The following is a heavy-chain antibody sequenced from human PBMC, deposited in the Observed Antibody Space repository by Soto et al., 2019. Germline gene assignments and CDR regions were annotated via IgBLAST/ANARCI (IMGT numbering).Heavy chain of an antibody. J-gene: IGHJ6*02. CDR2: IIPIFGTA. CDR3: ERDFREQWLVRYSYYGMDV. Sequence: QVQLVQSGAEVKKPGSSVKVSCKASGGTFSSYAISWVRQAPGQGLEWMGGIIPIFGTANYAQKFQGRVTITADESTSTAYMELSSLRSEDTAVYYCERDFREQWLVRYSYYGMDVWGQGTTVTVSS. V-gene: IGHV1-69*01. CDR1: GGTFSSYA. D-gene: IGHD6-19*01.